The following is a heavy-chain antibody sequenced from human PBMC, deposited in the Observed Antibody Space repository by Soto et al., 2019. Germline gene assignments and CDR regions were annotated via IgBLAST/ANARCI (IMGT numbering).Heavy chain of an antibody. V-gene: IGHV4-61*03. CDR2: ITDVGST. CDR1: GGSVSSGSYF. CDR3: ARQRVLPAQYFFDY. J-gene: IGHJ4*02. D-gene: IGHD6-25*01. Sequence: NPSETLSLTCTVSGGSVSSGSYFWTWIRQSPGKGLEWIGYITDVGSTNYNPSLKSRVTISADTTKNHFSLNLRSVTAADTAVYYCARQRVLPAQYFFDYWGQGIPVTVSS.